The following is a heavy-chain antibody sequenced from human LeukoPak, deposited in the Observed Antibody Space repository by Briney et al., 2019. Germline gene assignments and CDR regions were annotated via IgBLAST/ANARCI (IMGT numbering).Heavy chain of an antibody. V-gene: IGHV1-69*13. Sequence: ASVKVSCKASGGTFSSYAISWVRQAPGQGLEWMGGIIPIFDTTNYAQKFQGRVTITADESTSTAYMELSSLRSEDTAVYYCARGNRTNCYRGCYMDVWGKGTTVTVSS. J-gene: IGHJ6*03. D-gene: IGHD2-2*02. CDR2: IIPIFDTT. CDR1: GGTFSSYA. CDR3: ARGNRTNCYRGCYMDV.